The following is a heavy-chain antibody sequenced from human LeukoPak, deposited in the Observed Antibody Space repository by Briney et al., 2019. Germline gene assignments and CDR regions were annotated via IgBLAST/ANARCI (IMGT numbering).Heavy chain of an antibody. CDR2: ISSGSNYI. CDR3: ARGPSGYHNT. J-gene: IGHJ4*02. V-gene: IGHV3-21*01. Sequence: PGGSLRLSCAASGFTFTTYGMNWVRQAPGKGLEWVSSISSGSNYIYYADSVKGRFTISRDNAKNSLYLQMNSLRAEDTAVYYCARGPSGYHNTGGQGTLVTVSS. D-gene: IGHD5-12*01. CDR1: GFTFTTYG.